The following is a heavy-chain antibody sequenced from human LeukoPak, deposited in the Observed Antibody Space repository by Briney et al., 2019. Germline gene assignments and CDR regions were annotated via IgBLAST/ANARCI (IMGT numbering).Heavy chain of an antibody. CDR3: ARDHGSSWYEWFDP. D-gene: IGHD6-13*01. Sequence: ASVRVSCKASGYTFTSYGISWVRQAPGQGLEWMGWISAYNGNTNYAQKFQGRVTMTRDTSISTAYMELSRLRSDDTAVYYCARDHGSSWYEWFDPWGQGTLVTVSS. J-gene: IGHJ5*02. CDR1: GYTFTSYG. CDR2: ISAYNGNT. V-gene: IGHV1-18*01.